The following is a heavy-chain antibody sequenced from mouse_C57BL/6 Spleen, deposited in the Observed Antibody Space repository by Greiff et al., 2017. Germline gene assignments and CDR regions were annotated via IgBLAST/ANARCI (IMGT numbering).Heavy chain of an antibody. CDR2: IYPSNGGT. V-gene: IGHV1-53*01. D-gene: IGHD1-1*01. CDR3: ARWGTTTVVASYYFDY. Sequence: QVQLQQPGTELVKPGASVKLSCKASGYTFTSYWMHWVKQRPGQGLEWIGNIYPSNGGTNYNEKFKSKATLTVDKSSSTAYMQLSSLTSEDSAVYYCARWGTTTVVASYYFDYWGQGTTLTVSS. J-gene: IGHJ2*01. CDR1: GYTFTSYW.